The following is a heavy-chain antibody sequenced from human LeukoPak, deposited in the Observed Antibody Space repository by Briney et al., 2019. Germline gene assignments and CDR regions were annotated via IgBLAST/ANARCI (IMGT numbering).Heavy chain of an antibody. D-gene: IGHD3-10*01. Sequence: SETLSLTCAVYGGSFSGYCWSWIRQPPGKGLEWIGEINHGGSTNYNPSLKSRVTISVDTSKNQFSLKLSSVTAADTAVYYCARGRYYYGSGPYMDVWGKGTTVTVSS. J-gene: IGHJ6*03. CDR3: ARGRYYYGSGPYMDV. CDR2: INHGGST. CDR1: GGSFSGYC. V-gene: IGHV4-34*01.